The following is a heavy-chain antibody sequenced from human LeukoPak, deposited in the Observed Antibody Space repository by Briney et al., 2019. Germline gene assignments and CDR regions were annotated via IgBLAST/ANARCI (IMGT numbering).Heavy chain of an antibody. V-gene: IGHV1-2*02. D-gene: IGHD4-17*01. Sequence: ASVKVSCKASGYTFIDYYMHWVRQAPGQGLEWLGCINPNSGGRNYAQKFQGRVTMTRDMSTSTVYMELSSLRSEDTAVYYCARGSTYGDYSSPLDYWGQGTLVTVSS. J-gene: IGHJ4*02. CDR1: GYTFIDYY. CDR3: ARGSTYGDYSSPLDY. CDR2: INPNSGGR.